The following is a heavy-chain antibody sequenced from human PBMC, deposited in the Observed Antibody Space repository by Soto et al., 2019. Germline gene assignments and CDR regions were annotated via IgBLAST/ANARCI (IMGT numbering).Heavy chain of an antibody. D-gene: IGHD5-12*01. J-gene: IGHJ4*02. CDR3: ARDPRVVGGYDLFDY. V-gene: IGHV1-18*01. CDR2: ISAYNGNT. CDR1: GYTFTSYG. Sequence: GASVKVSCKASGYTFTSYGISWVRQAPGQGLEWMGWISAYNGNTNYAQKLQGRVTMTTDTSTSTAYMELRSLRSDDTAVYYCARDPRVVGGYDLFDYWGQGTLVTVSS.